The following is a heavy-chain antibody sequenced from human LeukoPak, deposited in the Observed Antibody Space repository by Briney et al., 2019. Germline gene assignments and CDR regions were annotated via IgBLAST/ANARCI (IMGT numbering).Heavy chain of an antibody. CDR1: GGSVSSYY. CDR2: IYNSENT. V-gene: IGHV4-59*02. D-gene: IGHD3-22*01. CDR3: ARGKVVIRKAPFDY. J-gene: IGHJ4*02. Sequence: SETLSLTCTVSGGSVSSYYWSWIRQPPGKGLEWIGYIYNSENTKSNSSLESRVTMSVDTSKNQFSLKLSSVTAADTAVCYCARGKVVIRKAPFDYWGQGTLVTVSS.